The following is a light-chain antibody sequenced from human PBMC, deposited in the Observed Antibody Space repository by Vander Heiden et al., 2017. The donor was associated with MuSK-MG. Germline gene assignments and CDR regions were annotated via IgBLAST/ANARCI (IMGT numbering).Light chain of an antibody. V-gene: IGKV3-11*01. CDR2: DAS. CDR3: QQRSLWPPGGK. J-gene: IGKJ1*01. CDR1: QNINNY. Sequence: EIVLTQSPVTLSLSPGERATLSCRASQNINNYLAWYQQKPGQAPRLLIFDASNRATGIQARFSGSGSGTDFILTISSLEPEDFAVYFCQQRSLWPPGGKFGQGTKVEIK.